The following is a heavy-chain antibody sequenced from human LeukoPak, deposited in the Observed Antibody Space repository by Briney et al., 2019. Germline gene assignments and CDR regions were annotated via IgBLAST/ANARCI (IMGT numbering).Heavy chain of an antibody. CDR1: GFTFSSYA. J-gene: IGHJ4*02. D-gene: IGHD3-22*01. CDR3: AKGHYDSSGYYY. Sequence: PGGSLRLSCAASGFTFSSYAMSWVRQAPGKGLEWVSAISGSGGSTYYADSVKGRFTISRDNSKNTLYLQMNSLRAEDTAVYHCAKGHYDSSGYYYWGQGTLVTVSS. CDR2: ISGSGGST. V-gene: IGHV3-23*01.